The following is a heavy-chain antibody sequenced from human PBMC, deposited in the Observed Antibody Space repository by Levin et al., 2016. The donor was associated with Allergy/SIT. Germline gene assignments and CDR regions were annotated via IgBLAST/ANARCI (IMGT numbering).Heavy chain of an antibody. CDR1: GYSFTSYW. CDR3: ARGIRHFDWLPHRGYYYGMDV. V-gene: IGHV5-51*01. D-gene: IGHD3-9*01. J-gene: IGHJ6*02. CDR2: IYSGDSDT. Sequence: GESLKISCKGSGYSFTSYWIGWVRQMPGKGLEWMGIIYSGDSDTRYSPSFQGQVTISADKSISTAYLQWSSLKASDTAMYYCARGIRHFDWLPHRGYYYGMDVWGQGTTVTVSS.